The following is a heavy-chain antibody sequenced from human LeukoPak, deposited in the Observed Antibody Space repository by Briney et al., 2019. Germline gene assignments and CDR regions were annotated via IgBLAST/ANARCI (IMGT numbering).Heavy chain of an antibody. D-gene: IGHD3-16*02. CDR3: ARDGPGYTPN. J-gene: IGHJ4*02. Sequence: SETLSLTRTVSGGSISSGGYYWSWIRQPPGKGLEWIGYIYHSGSTYYNPSLKSRVTISVDRSKNQFSLKLSSVTAADTAVYYCARDGPGYTPNWGQGTLVTVSS. CDR1: GGSISSGGYY. V-gene: IGHV4-30-2*01. CDR2: IYHSGST.